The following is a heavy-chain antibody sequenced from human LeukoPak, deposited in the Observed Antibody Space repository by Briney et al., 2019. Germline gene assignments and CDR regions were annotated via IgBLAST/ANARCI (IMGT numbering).Heavy chain of an antibody. Sequence: ASVKVSCKVSGYTLTELSMHWVRQAPGKGLEWMGGFDPEDGETIYAQKFQGRVTMTEDTSTDTAYMELSSLRSEDTAVYYCATVEKFELDTALGPFWYWGQGTLVTVSS. CDR1: GYTLTELS. CDR2: FDPEDGET. V-gene: IGHV1-24*01. J-gene: IGHJ4*02. CDR3: ATVEKFELDTALGPFWY. D-gene: IGHD5-18*01.